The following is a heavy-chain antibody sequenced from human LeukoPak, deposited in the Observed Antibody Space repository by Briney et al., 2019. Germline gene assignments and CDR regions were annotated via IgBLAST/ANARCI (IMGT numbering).Heavy chain of an antibody. CDR2: IYYSGST. CDR1: GGSISSSSYY. V-gene: IGHV4-39*01. Sequence: NASETLSLTCTVSGGSISSSSYYWGWIRQPPGKGLEWIGSIYYSGSTYYNPSLKSRVTISVDTSKNQFSLKLSSVTAADTVVYYCARPLHSSGWYYFDYWGQGTLVTVSS. J-gene: IGHJ4*02. CDR3: ARPLHSSGWYYFDY. D-gene: IGHD6-19*01.